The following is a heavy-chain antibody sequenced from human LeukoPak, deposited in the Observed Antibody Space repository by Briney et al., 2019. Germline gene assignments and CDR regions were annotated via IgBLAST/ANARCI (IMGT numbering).Heavy chain of an antibody. J-gene: IGHJ4*02. CDR3: AREVSDVWWLRRGDDY. V-gene: IGHV3-7*01. Sequence: PGGSLRLSCAASGFPFSSSEMIWVRQAPGKGLEWVANIKQDGSEKYYVDSVKGRFTISRDNAKNSLYLQMNSLRAEDTAVYYCAREVSDVWWLRRGDDYWGQGTLVTVSS. D-gene: IGHD5-12*01. CDR2: IKQDGSEK. CDR1: GFPFSSSE.